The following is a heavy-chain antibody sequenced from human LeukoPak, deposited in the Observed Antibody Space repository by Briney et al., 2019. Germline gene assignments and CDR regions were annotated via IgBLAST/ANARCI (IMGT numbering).Heavy chain of an antibody. V-gene: IGHV4-59*11. CDR3: ARGYMPDV. J-gene: IGHJ6*04. CDR1: GGSISSHY. CDR2: IYYSGST. Sequence: SETLSLTCTVSGGSISSHYWSWIRQPPGKGLEWIGYIYYSGSTNYNPSLKSRVTISVDTSKNQFSLKLSSVTAADTAVYYCARGYMPDVWGKGTTVTVSS. D-gene: IGHD2-8*01.